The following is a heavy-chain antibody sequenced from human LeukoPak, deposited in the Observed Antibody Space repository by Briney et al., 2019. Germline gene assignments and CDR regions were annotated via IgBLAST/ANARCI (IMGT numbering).Heavy chain of an antibody. CDR1: GFTFSSYW. CDR2: INSDGSST. Sequence: PGGSLRLSCAASGFTFSSYWMHWVRQAPGKGLVWVSRINSDGSSTSYADSVKGRFTISRDNSKNTLYLQMNSLRAEDTAVYYCARGRYSSGYYYYYYMDVWGKGTTVTISS. CDR3: ARGRYSSGYYYYYYMDV. D-gene: IGHD6-19*01. J-gene: IGHJ6*03. V-gene: IGHV3-74*01.